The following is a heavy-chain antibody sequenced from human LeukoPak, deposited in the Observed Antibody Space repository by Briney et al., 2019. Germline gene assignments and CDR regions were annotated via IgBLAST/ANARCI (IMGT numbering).Heavy chain of an antibody. CDR2: ISYDGSNK. Sequence: GGSLRLSCAASGFTFSSYGMHWVRQAPGKGLEWVAVISYDGSNKYYADSVKGRFTISRDNSKNTLYLQMNSLRAEDTAVYYCAKVGAVVADAFDIWGQGTMVTVSS. CDR1: GFTFSSYG. D-gene: IGHD6-19*01. CDR3: AKVGAVVADAFDI. J-gene: IGHJ3*02. V-gene: IGHV3-30*18.